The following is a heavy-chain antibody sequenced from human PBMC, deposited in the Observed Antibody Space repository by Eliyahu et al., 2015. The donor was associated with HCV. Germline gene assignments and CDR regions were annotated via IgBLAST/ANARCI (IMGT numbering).Heavy chain of an antibody. CDR3: AKSLSSGWSNYGMDV. CDR1: GXXFXXXS. Sequence: EVQLVESGGGLVKPXGSLRLSXAAXGXXFXXXSMTWVRQSPGKGLEWVSSISSGSTYIYYADSVKGRFTISRDNAKNSLYLQMNSLRVEDTAVYFCAKSLSSGWSNYGMDVWGQGTTVTVSS. V-gene: IGHV3-21*01. CDR2: ISSGSTYI. J-gene: IGHJ6*02. D-gene: IGHD6-19*01.